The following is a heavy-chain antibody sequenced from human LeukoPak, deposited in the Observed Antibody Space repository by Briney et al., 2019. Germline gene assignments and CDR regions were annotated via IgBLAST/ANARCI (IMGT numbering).Heavy chain of an antibody. J-gene: IGHJ6*02. D-gene: IGHD3-22*01. V-gene: IGHV1-18*04. Sequence: ASVKVSCKASGYTFTGYYMHWVRQAPGQGLEWMGWISAYNGNTNYAQKLQGRVTMTTDTSTSTAYMELRSLRSDDTAVYYCARDSSGYGMDVWGQGTTVTVSS. CDR2: ISAYNGNT. CDR1: GYTFTGYY. CDR3: ARDSSGYGMDV.